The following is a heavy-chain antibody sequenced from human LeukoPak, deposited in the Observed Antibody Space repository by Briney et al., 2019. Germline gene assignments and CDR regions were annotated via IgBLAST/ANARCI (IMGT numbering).Heavy chain of an antibody. CDR1: GFTLSTYA. V-gene: IGHV3-23*01. Sequence: GGSLRLSCAASGFTLSTYAMNWVRQAPGKGLEWVSGISAGGGSTYYADSVRGRFTISRDNSKNTLYLQMNSLTVEDTAVYYCAKSPRSAADNWFDPWGQGTLVTVSS. D-gene: IGHD6-13*01. J-gene: IGHJ5*02. CDR2: ISAGGGST. CDR3: AKSPRSAADNWFDP.